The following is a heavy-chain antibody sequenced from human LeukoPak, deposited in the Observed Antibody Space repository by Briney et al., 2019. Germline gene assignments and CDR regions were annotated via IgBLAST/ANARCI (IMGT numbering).Heavy chain of an antibody. CDR3: ASGLVTMNWFDP. CDR2: INPSGGST. J-gene: IGHJ5*02. CDR1: GYTFTSYY. Sequence: ASVKVSCKASGYTFTSYYMHWVRQAPGQGLEWVGIINPSGGSTSYAQKFQGRVTMTRVTSTSTVYMELSSLRSEDTAVYYCASGLVTMNWFDPWGQGTLVTVSS. V-gene: IGHV1-46*01. D-gene: IGHD2-21*02.